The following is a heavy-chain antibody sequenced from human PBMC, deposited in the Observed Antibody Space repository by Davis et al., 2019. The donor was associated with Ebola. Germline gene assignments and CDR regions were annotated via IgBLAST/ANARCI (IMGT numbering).Heavy chain of an antibody. Sequence: SVKVSCKTSGGSFSSHPISWVRQAPRQGLEWMGGIIPIFDTPHYAQKFQGRITITADASTSTAYMELSSLRSEDTATYFCARDFDGGNYYFDYWGPGTPVTIAS. CDR3: ARDFDGGNYYFDY. D-gene: IGHD3-9*01. J-gene: IGHJ4*02. CDR2: IIPIFDTP. V-gene: IGHV1-69*13. CDR1: GGSFSSHP.